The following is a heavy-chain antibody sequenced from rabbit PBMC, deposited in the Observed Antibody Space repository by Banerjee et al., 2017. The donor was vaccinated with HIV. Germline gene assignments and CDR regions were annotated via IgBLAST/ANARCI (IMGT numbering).Heavy chain of an antibody. V-gene: IGHV1S45*01. J-gene: IGHJ3*01. D-gene: IGHD7-1*01. Sequence: QEQLEESGGDLVKPEGSLTLTCTASGFSFSSDYMCWVRQAPGKGLEWIGCIYTGSGRTYYASWAKGRFTITKTSSTTVTLQMTSLTAADTATYFCARGGDSAANYVDLWGQGTLVTVS. CDR1: GFSFSSDY. CDR2: IYTGSGRT. CDR3: ARGGDSAANYVDL.